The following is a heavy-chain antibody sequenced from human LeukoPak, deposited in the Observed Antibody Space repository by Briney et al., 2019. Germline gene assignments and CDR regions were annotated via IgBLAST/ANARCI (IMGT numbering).Heavy chain of an antibody. CDR1: GYTFTGYY. CDR2: INPNSGGT. V-gene: IGHV1-2*06. Sequence: ASVKVSCKASGYTFTGYYMHWVRQAPGQGPERMGRINPNSGGTNYAQKFQGRVTMTRDTSISTAYMELSRLRSDDTAVYYCARAYYDSSGYYPDYWGQGTLVTVSS. CDR3: ARAYYDSSGYYPDY. D-gene: IGHD3-22*01. J-gene: IGHJ4*02.